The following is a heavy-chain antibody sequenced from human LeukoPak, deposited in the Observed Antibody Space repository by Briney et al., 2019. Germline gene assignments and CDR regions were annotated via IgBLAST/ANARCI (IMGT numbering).Heavy chain of an antibody. CDR2: ISYDGSNK. V-gene: IGHV3-30*03. CDR3: ARDPAVRYFDY. J-gene: IGHJ4*02. Sequence: PGGSLRLSCAASGFTFSSYGMHWVRQAPGKGLEWVAVISYDGSNKYYADSVKGRFTISRDNAKNSLYLQMNSLRAEDTAVYYCARDPAVRYFDYWGQGTLVTVSS. CDR1: GFTFSSYG.